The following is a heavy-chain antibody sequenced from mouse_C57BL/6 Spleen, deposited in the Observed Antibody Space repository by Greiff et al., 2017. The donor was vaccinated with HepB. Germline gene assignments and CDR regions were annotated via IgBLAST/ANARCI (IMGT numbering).Heavy chain of an antibody. CDR3: AREGLLQAMDY. Sequence: VQLQQSGPELVKPGASVKISCKASGYAFSSSWMNWVKQRPGKGLEWIGRIYPGDGDTNYNGKFKGKATLTADKSSSTAYMQLSSLTSEDSAVYFCAREGLLQAMDYWGQGTSVTASS. CDR2: IYPGDGDT. V-gene: IGHV1-82*01. J-gene: IGHJ4*01. D-gene: IGHD2-3*01. CDR1: GYAFSSSW.